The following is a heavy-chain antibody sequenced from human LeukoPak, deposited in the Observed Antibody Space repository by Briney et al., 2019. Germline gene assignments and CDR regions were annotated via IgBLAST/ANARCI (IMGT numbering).Heavy chain of an antibody. D-gene: IGHD3-10*02. CDR1: GFTFRSYS. J-gene: IGHJ6*04. Sequence: GGSLRLSCTASGFTFRSYSMNWVRQAPGKGLEWVSYISSSSSTIYYADSVKGRFTISRDNAKNSLYLQMNSLRAEDTAVYYCAELGITMIGGVWGKGTTVTISS. CDR2: ISSSSSTI. V-gene: IGHV3-48*04. CDR3: AELGITMIGGV.